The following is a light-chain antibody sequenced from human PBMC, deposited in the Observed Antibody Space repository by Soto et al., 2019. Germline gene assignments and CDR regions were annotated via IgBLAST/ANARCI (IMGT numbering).Light chain of an antibody. J-gene: IGKJ1*01. V-gene: IGKV3D-15*01. CDR3: QQYNNWPPWT. Sequence: EIVMTQSPATLSVSAGERATLSCRARQSVRSNLAWYQQKPGQAPRLLIYGASNRATGIPDRFSGSGSGTEFTLTISSLQSEDFAVYYCQQYNNWPPWTFGQGTKVDI. CDR1: QSVRSN. CDR2: GAS.